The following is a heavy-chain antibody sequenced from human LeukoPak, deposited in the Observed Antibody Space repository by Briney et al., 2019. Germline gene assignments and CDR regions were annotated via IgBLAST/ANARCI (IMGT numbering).Heavy chain of an antibody. CDR2: INPNSGGT. V-gene: IGHV1-2*02. CDR1: GYTFTGYY. J-gene: IGHJ4*02. CDR3: ARGQGYWDPYYFDY. Sequence: GASVKVSCKASGYTFTGYYMHWVRQAPGQGLEWMGWINPNSGGTNYARKFQGRVTMTRDTSISTAYMELSRLRSDDTAVYYCARGQGYWDPYYFDYWGQGTLVTVSS. D-gene: IGHD2-8*02.